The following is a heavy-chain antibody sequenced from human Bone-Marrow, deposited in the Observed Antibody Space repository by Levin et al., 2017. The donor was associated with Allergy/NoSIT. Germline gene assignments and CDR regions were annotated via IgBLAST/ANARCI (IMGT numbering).Heavy chain of an antibody. CDR1: GFTFSSYW. J-gene: IGHJ2*01. CDR2: LDNDGVTT. CDR3: ASRLRRAARSWSFDL. V-gene: IGHV3-74*01. Sequence: PGGSLRLSCAASGFTFSSYWMHWVRQVPGKGLEWVSRLDNDGVTTSYADFVKGRFTISRDNAKSTLYLQMNSLRAEDTSIYYCASRLRRAARSWSFDLWGRGTLVTVSS.